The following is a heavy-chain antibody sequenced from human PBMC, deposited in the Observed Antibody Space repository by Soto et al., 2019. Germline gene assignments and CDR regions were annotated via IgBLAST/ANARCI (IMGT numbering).Heavy chain of an antibody. CDR3: ARDPDYYDSSGYYPEYFQH. V-gene: IGHV3-48*02. CDR1: GFTFSSYS. D-gene: IGHD3-22*01. Sequence: PGGSLRLSCEASGFTFSSYSMNWVRQALGRGLEWASYISNSSSTIYYADSVKGRFTISRDNAKNSLYLQMNSLRDEDTAVYYCARDPDYYDSSGYYPEYFQHWGQGTLVTVSS. CDR2: ISNSSSTI. J-gene: IGHJ1*01.